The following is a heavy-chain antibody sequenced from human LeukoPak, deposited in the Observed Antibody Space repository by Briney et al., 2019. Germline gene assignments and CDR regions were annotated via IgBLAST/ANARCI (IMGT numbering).Heavy chain of an antibody. CDR3: ARHPFSSPFDY. CDR1: GGSISSYY. CDR2: IYHTGNS. D-gene: IGHD2/OR15-2a*01. J-gene: IGHJ4*02. Sequence: SETLSLTCTVSGGSISSYYWSWIRQPPGKGLEWIGYIYHTGNSDYNPSLKSRATISLDTSKNQFSLKLTSVTAVDTAVYFCARHPFSSPFDYWGQGTLVTVSS. V-gene: IGHV4-59*08.